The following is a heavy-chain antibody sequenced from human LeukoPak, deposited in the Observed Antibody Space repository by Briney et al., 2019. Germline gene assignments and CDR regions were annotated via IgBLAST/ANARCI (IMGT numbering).Heavy chain of an antibody. Sequence: PSETLSLTCAVSGYSISSGYYWGWIRQPPGKGLEWIGSIYHSGSTYYNPSLKSRVTISVDTSKNQFSLKLSSVTAADTAVYYCAREGEVVVPAAIYYMDVWGKGTTVTVSS. D-gene: IGHD2-2*02. J-gene: IGHJ6*03. CDR1: GYSISSGYY. CDR2: IYHSGST. V-gene: IGHV4-38-2*02. CDR3: AREGEVVVPAAIYYMDV.